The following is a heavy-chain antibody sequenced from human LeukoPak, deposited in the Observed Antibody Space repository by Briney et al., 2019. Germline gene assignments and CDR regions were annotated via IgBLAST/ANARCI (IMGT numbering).Heavy chain of an antibody. CDR2: IYHSGST. CDR3: ARSYDSSGYYPIGAFDI. V-gene: IGHV4-4*02. CDR1: GGSISSSNW. J-gene: IGHJ3*02. Sequence: SETLSLTCALPGGSISSSNWWSWVRQPPGKGLEWIGEIYHSGSTNYNPSLKSRVTISVDKSKNQFSLKLSSVTAADTAVYYCARSYDSSGYYPIGAFDIWGQGTMVTVSS. D-gene: IGHD3-22*01.